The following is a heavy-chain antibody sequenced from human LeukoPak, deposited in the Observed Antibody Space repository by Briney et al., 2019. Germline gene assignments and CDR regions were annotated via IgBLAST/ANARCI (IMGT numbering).Heavy chain of an antibody. J-gene: IGHJ4*02. CDR2: ISSNGGST. CDR1: GFTFSSYA. CDR3: ASSRFWSGYYDY. Sequence: GGSLRLSCAASGFTFSSYAMHWVRQAPGKGLEYVSAISSNGGSTYYANSVKGRFTISRDNSKNTLYLQMGSLRAEDMAVYYCASSRFWSGYYDYWGQGTLVTVSP. V-gene: IGHV3-64*01. D-gene: IGHD3-3*01.